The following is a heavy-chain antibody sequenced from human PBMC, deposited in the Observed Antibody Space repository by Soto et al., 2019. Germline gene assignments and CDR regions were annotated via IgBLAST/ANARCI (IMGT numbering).Heavy chain of an antibody. D-gene: IGHD5-18*01. V-gene: IGHV1-18*01. J-gene: IGHJ6*02. CDR2: ISAYNGNT. CDR3: ARDSYGYLYYYYYYGMDV. Sequence: ASVKVSCKASGYTFTSYGISWVRQAPGQGLEWMGWISAYNGNTNYAQKLQGRVTMTTDTSTSTAYMELRSLRSDDTAVYYCARDSYGYLYYYYYYGMDVWGQGTTVTVS. CDR1: GYTFTSYG.